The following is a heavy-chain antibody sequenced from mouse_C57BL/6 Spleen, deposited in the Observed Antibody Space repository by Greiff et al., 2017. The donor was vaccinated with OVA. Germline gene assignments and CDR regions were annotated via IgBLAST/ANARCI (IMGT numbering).Heavy chain of an antibody. J-gene: IGHJ3*01. V-gene: IGHV14-4*01. CDR3: TTDSNYRGFAY. D-gene: IGHD2-5*01. Sequence: VQLKQSGAELVRPGASVKLSCTASGFNIKDDYMHWVKQRPEQGLEWIGWIDPENGDTEYASKFQGKATITADTSSNTAYLQLSSLTSEDTAVYYCTTDSNYRGFAYWGQGTLVTVSA. CDR2: IDPENGDT. CDR1: GFNIKDDY.